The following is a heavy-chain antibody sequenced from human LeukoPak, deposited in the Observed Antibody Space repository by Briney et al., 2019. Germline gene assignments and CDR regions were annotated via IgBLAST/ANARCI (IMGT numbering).Heavy chain of an antibody. CDR1: GGSFSGYY. D-gene: IGHD3-3*01. CDR2: INHSGST. CDR3: ARGYDSLDV. J-gene: IGHJ6*02. V-gene: IGHV4-34*01. Sequence: SETLSLTCAVYGGSFSGYYWSWIRQPPGKGLEWIGEINHSGSTNYNPSLKSRVTISVDTSKNQFFLKLSSVTAADTAVYYCARGYDSLDVWGQGTTVTVSS.